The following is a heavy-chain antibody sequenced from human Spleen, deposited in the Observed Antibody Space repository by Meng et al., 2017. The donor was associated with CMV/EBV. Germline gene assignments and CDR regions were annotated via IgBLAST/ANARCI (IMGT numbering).Heavy chain of an antibody. CDR1: GFTFNNYA. CDR2: LSGRSSNP. Sequence: GESLKISCAASGFTFNNYAMSWVRQAPGKGLEWVSSLSGRSSNPYYADSVRGRFTISRDNSKNTVYLQMNSLRGEDTAVYYCAKHNYDNSYDYWGQGALVTVSS. CDR3: AKHNYDNSYDY. V-gene: IGHV3-23*01. D-gene: IGHD1-1*01. J-gene: IGHJ4*02.